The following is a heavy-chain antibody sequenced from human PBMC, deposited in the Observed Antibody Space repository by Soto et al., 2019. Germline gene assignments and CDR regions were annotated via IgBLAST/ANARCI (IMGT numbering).Heavy chain of an antibody. CDR2: ISAYNGNT. CDR1: GYTFTSYG. CDR3: ARLSGGIYNTLFFYYGMGV. Sequence: ASVKVSCKASGYTFTSYGISWVRQAPGQGLDWMGWISAYNGNTKYAQDLQGRVTITTDTSTSTAYMELRSLGSDDTAMYYCARLSGGIYNTLFFYYGMGVWGEGATVSV. D-gene: IGHD1-26*01. J-gene: IGHJ6*02. V-gene: IGHV1-18*04.